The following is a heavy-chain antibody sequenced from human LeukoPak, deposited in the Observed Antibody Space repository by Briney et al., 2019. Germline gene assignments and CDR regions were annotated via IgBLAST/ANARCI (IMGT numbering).Heavy chain of an antibody. D-gene: IGHD3-10*01. V-gene: IGHV3-33*01. CDR1: GFTFSSYG. J-gene: IGHJ4*02. CDR2: IWYDGSVK. CDR3: ARSPNYGSGRYYFDS. Sequence: GGSLRLSCAASGFTFSSYGVHWVRQAPGKGLEWVAIIWYDGSVKNCADSVKGRFTISRDNSKSTLYLQMNSLGVEDTALYYCARSPNYGSGRYYFDSWGQGILVTVSS.